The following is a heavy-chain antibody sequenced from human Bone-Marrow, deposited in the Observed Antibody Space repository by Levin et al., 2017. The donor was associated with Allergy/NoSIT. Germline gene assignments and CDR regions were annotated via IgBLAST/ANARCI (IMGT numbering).Heavy chain of an antibody. CDR2: IGGSGDFI. V-gene: IGHV3-21*01. Sequence: PGESLKISCAASGFTLSLYTMNWVRQAPGKGLEWLSSIGGSGDFIYYAESVKGRFTISRDSAKNSLFLHMNTLRAEDTAVYYCARAIANAANDYWGQGTLVTVSS. CDR3: ARAIANAANDY. D-gene: IGHD2-15*01. J-gene: IGHJ4*02. CDR1: GFTLSLYT.